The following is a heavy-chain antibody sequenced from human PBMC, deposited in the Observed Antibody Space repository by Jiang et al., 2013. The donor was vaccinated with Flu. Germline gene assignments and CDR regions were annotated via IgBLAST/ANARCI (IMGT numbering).Heavy chain of an antibody. Sequence: VQLVESWGRLGTGPGGSLRLSCAASGFTFSSYEMNWVRQAPGKGLEWVSYISSSGSTIYYADSVKGRFTISRDNAKNSLYLQMNSLRAEDTAVYYCASSIAPSWGSAFDIWAKGQWSPSLQ. CDR1: GFTFSSYE. D-gene: IGHD2-2*01. CDR3: ASSIAPSWGSAFDI. CDR2: ISSSGSTI. J-gene: IGHJ3*02. V-gene: IGHV3-48*03.